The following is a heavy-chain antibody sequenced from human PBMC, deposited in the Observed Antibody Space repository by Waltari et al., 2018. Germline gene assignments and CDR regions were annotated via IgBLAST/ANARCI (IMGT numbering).Heavy chain of an antibody. CDR2: IYFRGST. CDR1: GGSISTTSYY. D-gene: IGHD3-16*02. CDR3: ARHSPRYGGLPMGDFSLFLDY. Sequence: QLHLHESGAGLVKPSETLSLSCTVSGGSISTTSYYWGWVRQPPGKGLEGIGAIYFRGSTDFEPSLKSRVTMSVDTSKNQFSLNLTSVTAADTALYYCARHSPRYGGLPMGDFSLFLDYWGQGKLVTVSS. V-gene: IGHV4-39*01. J-gene: IGHJ4*02.